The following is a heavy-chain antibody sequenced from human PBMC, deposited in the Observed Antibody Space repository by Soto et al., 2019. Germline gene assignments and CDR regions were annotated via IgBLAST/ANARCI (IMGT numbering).Heavy chain of an antibody. Sequence: GVSLRLSWEVSGFTFSSYSMNWVCQAPGKGLEWVSSISGSGGYIYYADSVKGRFTISRDNAKNSLYLQMTSLRDEDKALYYWARDRQSTRWYADDYWGQGPLVT. J-gene: IGHJ4*02. D-gene: IGHD6-13*01. CDR3: ARDRQSTRWYADDY. CDR1: GFTFSSYS. V-gene: IGHV3-21*01. CDR2: ISGSGGYI.